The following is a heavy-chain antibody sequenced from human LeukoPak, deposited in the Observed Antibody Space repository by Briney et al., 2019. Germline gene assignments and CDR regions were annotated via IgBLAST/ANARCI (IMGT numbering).Heavy chain of an antibody. V-gene: IGHV3-23*01. D-gene: IGHD6-19*01. CDR3: TKGDGGWYPIDS. CDR2: INDNGANT. J-gene: IGHJ4*02. CDR1: GFTFSSYA. Sequence: GRSLRLSCAASGFTFSSYAMHWVRQAPGKGLEWVSTINDNGANTHYADSVKGRFTISRDSSKNTLFLQMNSLRADDTARYYCTKGDGGWYPIDSWGQGTLIIVSS.